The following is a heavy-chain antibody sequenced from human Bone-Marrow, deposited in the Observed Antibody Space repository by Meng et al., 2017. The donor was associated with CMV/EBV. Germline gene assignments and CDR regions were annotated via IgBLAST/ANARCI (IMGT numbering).Heavy chain of an antibody. CDR2: IKQDGSEK. D-gene: IGHD6-19*01. Sequence: GESLKISYAASGFTFSSYWMSWVRQAPGKGLEWVANIKQDGSEKYYVDSVKGRFTISRDNAKNSLYLQMNSLRAEDTAVYYCARDRSGWYLNWGQGTLVTVSS. J-gene: IGHJ4*02. CDR1: GFTFSSYW. CDR3: ARDRSGWYLN. V-gene: IGHV3-7*01.